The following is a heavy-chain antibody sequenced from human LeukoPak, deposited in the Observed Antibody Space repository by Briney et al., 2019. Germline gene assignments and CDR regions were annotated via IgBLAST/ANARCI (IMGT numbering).Heavy chain of an antibody. V-gene: IGHV4-59*08. CDR1: DGSISSNY. Sequence: SETLSHTCTVSDGSISSNYWCLIRQPPGKGLEWIGYIYYSRSTNYNPSLKSRVTISVDTSKNQFSLKLSSVTAADTAVHYCARHGYSYGPIDYWGQGTLVTVSS. CDR2: IYYSRST. J-gene: IGHJ4*02. D-gene: IGHD5-18*01. CDR3: ARHGYSYGPIDY.